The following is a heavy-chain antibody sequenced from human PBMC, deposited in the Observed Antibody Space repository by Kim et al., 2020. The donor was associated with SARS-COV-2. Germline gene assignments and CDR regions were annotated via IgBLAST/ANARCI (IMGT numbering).Heavy chain of an antibody. V-gene: IGHV3-53*01. CDR1: GFTVSSNY. D-gene: IGHD5-18*01. J-gene: IGHJ4*02. CDR2: IYSGGST. CDR3: ARAGNQLWGPDYFDY. Sequence: GGSLRLSCAASGFTVSSNYMSWVRQAPWKGLEWVSVIYSGGSTYYSDSVKGRFTISRDNSKNTLYLQMNSLRAEDTAVYYCARAGNQLWGPDYFDYCGQGSLVTVSA.